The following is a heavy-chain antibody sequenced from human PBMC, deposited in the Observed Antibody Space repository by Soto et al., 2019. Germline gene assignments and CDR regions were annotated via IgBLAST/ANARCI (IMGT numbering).Heavy chain of an antibody. Sequence: VASVKVSCKASGYTFTSYTISWVRQAPGQGLEWMGRIIPILGIANYAQKFQGRVTMTRNTSISTAYMELSSLRSEDTAVYYCARDKVGAIDYWGQGTLVTVSS. V-gene: IGHV1-69*04. CDR1: GYTFTSYT. D-gene: IGHD1-26*01. CDR2: IIPILGIA. CDR3: ARDKVGAIDY. J-gene: IGHJ4*02.